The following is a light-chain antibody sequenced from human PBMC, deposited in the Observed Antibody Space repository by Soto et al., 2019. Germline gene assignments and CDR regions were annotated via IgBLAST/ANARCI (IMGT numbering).Light chain of an antibody. Sequence: EIVMTQSPVTLSVSPGERATLSCRASQSVRSNLAWYQQKPGQAPSLLIYGASSRPTDIPARFSGSGSGTDFTLTISSLEPEDFALYYCQQRSNWPITFGQGTRLEIK. CDR3: QQRSNWPIT. J-gene: IGKJ5*01. CDR2: GAS. V-gene: IGKV3-11*01. CDR1: QSVRSN.